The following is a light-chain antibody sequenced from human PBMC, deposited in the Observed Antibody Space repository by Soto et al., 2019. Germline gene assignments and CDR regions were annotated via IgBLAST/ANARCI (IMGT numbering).Light chain of an antibody. CDR3: CSYAGGSTHV. J-gene: IGLJ1*01. Sequence: QSALTQPASVSGSPGQSITISCTGTSSDVGSYNLVSWYQQHPGKAPKLMIYEDSKRPSGVSNRFSGSKSGNTASLTISGLQAEDEADYYCCSYAGGSTHVFGTGTKVTVL. CDR1: SSDVGSYNL. CDR2: EDS. V-gene: IGLV2-23*01.